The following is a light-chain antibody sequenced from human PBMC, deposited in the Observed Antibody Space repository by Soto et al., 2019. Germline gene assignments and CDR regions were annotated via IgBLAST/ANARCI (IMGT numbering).Light chain of an antibody. J-gene: IGKJ1*01. CDR1: QGISNY. CDR2: AAS. Sequence: DIQMTQSPSSLSASVGARVTITCRASQGISNYLAWYQQKPGKVPKLLIYAASTLQSGVPSRFSGSGSGTDFSLTISSLQPEDVATDYCQKYNSAPWTFGQGTKVEIK. V-gene: IGKV1-27*01. CDR3: QKYNSAPWT.